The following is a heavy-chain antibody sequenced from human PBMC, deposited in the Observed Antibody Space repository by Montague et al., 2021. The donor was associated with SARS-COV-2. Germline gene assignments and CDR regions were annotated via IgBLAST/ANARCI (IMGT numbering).Heavy chain of an antibody. CDR3: AIGTGPRSITLFGVIISGHVFDI. CDR2: INHRGST. D-gene: IGHD3-3*01. V-gene: IGHV4-34*01. CDR1: GGSFSCYY. Sequence: SETLSLTCAVYGGSFSCYYWSWIRQPPGKGLFLIGEINHRGSTNYNPSLKSRVIMSVDTSKNQFSLKLSSVTAADTAVYYCAIGTGPRSITLFGVIISGHVFDIWGQGTMVTVSS. J-gene: IGHJ3*02.